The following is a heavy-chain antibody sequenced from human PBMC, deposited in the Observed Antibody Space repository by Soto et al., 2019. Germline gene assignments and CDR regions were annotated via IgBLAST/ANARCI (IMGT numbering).Heavy chain of an antibody. D-gene: IGHD3-9*01. CDR2: IKQDGSEK. J-gene: IGHJ4*02. CDR3: ARIDKRAFDY. V-gene: IGHV3-7*02. Sequence: RGSLRLSCAASGFTFSSYWMSWVRQAPGKGLEWVANIKQDGSEKNYVDSVKGRFTIFRDNAKNSLYLQMNSLRAEDTAVYFCARIDKRAFDYCGQGSLVTVSS. CDR1: GFTFSSYW.